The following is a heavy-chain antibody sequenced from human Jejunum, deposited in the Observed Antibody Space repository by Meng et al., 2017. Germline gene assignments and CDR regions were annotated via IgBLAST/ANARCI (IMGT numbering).Heavy chain of an antibody. CDR2: IHHGGST. V-gene: IGHV4-4*02. J-gene: IGHJ2*01. Sequence: VRLPGYGPGMVTHSRMLVITCVVSGSPISSGYCWSWVRQPPGKGLEWIGEIHHGGSTNYNPSLQSRVTISIDNSKNRFSLSLNSVTAADTAIYYCARADYVRYFDLWGRGTLVTVSS. D-gene: IGHD3-10*02. CDR1: GSPISSGYC. CDR3: ARADYVRYFDL.